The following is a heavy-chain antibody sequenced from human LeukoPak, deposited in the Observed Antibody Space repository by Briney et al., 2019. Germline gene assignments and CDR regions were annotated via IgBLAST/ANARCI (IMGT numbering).Heavy chain of an antibody. Sequence: ASVKVSCKASVNTFTGYYMHWVRQAPGQGLERMGRINPNSGGTNYAQKFQGRVTMTRDTSISTAYMELSRLRSDDTAVYYCARLTRRSPYDSPDYWGQGTLVTVSS. J-gene: IGHJ4*02. CDR3: ARLTRRSPYDSPDY. CDR1: VNTFTGYY. V-gene: IGHV1-2*06. CDR2: INPNSGGT. D-gene: IGHD3-22*01.